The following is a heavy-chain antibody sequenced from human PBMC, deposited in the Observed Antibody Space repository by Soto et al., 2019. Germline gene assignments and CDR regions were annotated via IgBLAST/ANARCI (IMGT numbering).Heavy chain of an antibody. J-gene: IGHJ4*02. Sequence: GGSLRLSCAASGFTFSSYGMHWVRQAPGKGLEWVAVIWYDGSNKYYADSVKGRLTISRDNSKNTLYLQMISLRAEDTAVYYCARDGGIAVAGPPNFDYWGQGTLVTVSS. CDR1: GFTFSSYG. CDR3: ARDGGIAVAGPPNFDY. CDR2: IWYDGSNK. V-gene: IGHV3-33*01. D-gene: IGHD6-19*01.